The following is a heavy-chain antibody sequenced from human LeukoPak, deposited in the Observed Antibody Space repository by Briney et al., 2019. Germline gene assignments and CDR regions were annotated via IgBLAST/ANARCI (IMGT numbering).Heavy chain of an antibody. CDR3: ARDYSGWYYY. CDR2: IKQDGSEK. D-gene: IGHD6-19*01. CDR1: GFTFSSYR. Sequence: PGGSLRLSCAVSGFTFSSYRMSWVRQAPGKGLEWVANIKQDGSEKYYLDSAKGRFTISRDNTKNSLYLQMNSLRAEDTAVYYCARDYSGWYYYWGQGTLVTVSS. V-gene: IGHV3-7*04. J-gene: IGHJ4*02.